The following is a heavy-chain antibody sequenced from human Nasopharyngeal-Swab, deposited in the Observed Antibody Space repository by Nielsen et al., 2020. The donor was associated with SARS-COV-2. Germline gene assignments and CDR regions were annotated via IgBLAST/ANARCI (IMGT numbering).Heavy chain of an antibody. CDR3: ANGGGNSGWYFDL. J-gene: IGHJ2*01. CDR1: GFTFSDYW. V-gene: IGHV3-74*01. D-gene: IGHD4-23*01. Sequence: GESLKISCAASGFTFSDYWMHWVRQVPGKGLVWISGINSDGSKRVFADSVKGRFTISRDNAKNSLYLQMNSLRAEDTALYYCANGGGNSGWYFDLWGRGTLVTVSS. CDR2: INSDGSKR.